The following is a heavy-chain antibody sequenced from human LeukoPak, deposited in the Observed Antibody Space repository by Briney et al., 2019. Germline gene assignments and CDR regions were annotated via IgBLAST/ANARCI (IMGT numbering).Heavy chain of an antibody. CDR2: INHNGRT. CDR1: GGSLSGYF. CDR3: ARVRAEVRGVINDLDY. Sequence: SETLSLTCAVSGGSLSGYFWGWIRQPPGKGLKWIGEINHNGRTNYNASLKSRVTISADTSKNLLSLKLSSVTAADTAVYYCARVRAEVRGVINDLDYWGQGTLVTVSS. D-gene: IGHD3-10*01. V-gene: IGHV4-34*01. J-gene: IGHJ4*02.